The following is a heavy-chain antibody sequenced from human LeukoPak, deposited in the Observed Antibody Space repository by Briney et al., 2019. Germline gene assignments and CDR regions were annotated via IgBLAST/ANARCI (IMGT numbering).Heavy chain of an antibody. J-gene: IGHJ4*02. CDR1: GGTFSSYT. CDR2: IIPIFGTP. Sequence: GASVKVSCKASGGTFSSYTIIWVRQAPGQGLEWMGGIIPIFGTPNYAQKFQGRVTITADESTSTAYMELRSLRSDDTAVYYCARVSGSGSHDYWGQGTLVTVSS. V-gene: IGHV1-69*01. D-gene: IGHD3-10*01. CDR3: ARVSGSGSHDY.